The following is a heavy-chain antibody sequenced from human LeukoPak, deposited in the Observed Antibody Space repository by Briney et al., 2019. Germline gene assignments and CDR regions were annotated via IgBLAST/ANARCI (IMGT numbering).Heavy chain of an antibody. J-gene: IGHJ4*02. Sequence: SETLSLTCTVSGGSISSYYWSWIRQPPGKGLEWIGYIYYSGSTNYNPSLKSRVTISVDTSKNQFSLKLSSVTAADTAMYYCASQGQRSSGLLGWGQGTLVTVSS. CDR2: IYYSGST. D-gene: IGHD3-22*01. CDR3: ASQGQRSSGLLG. V-gene: IGHV4-59*08. CDR1: GGSISSYY.